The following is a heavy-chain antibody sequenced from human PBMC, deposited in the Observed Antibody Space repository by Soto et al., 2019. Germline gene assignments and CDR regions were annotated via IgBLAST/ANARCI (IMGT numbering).Heavy chain of an antibody. J-gene: IGHJ6*03. D-gene: IGHD3-10*01. V-gene: IGHV2-26*01. CDR2: IFSNDEK. CDR1: GFSLSNARMG. CDR3: ARISMVRGAPFGFYYYYYMDV. Sequence: SGPTLVNPTETLTLTCTVSGFSLSNARMGVSWIRQPPGKAQEWLAHIFSNDEKSYSTSLKSRLTISKDTSKSQVVLTMTNMDPVDTATYYCARISMVRGAPFGFYYYYYMDVWGKGTTVTVSS.